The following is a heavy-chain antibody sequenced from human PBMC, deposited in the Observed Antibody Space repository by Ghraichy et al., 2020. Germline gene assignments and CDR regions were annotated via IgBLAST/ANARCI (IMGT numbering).Heavy chain of an antibody. CDR1: GFTFHRFA. V-gene: IGHV3-23*01. CDR2: ISGSGGST. D-gene: IGHD2-15*01. CDR3: ARDLYCSGGRCYSGVFDY. Sequence: GGSLRLSCAASGFTFHRFAMNWVRQAPGQGLEWVSAISGSGGSTYYADSVKGRFTISRDNSKNTLFLQVNSLRAEDTAVYYCARDLYCSGGRCYSGVFDYWGQGTLVTVS. J-gene: IGHJ4*02.